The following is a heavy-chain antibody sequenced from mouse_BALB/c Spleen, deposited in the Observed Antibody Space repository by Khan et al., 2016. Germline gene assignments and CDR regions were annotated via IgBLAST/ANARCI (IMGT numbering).Heavy chain of an antibody. CDR3: ARYYYGWFAY. CDR1: GYSITSGYS. D-gene: IGHD1-1*01. CDR2: IHYSGST. J-gene: IGHJ3*01. Sequence: EVQLQESGPDLVKPSQSLSLTCTVTGYSITSGYSWHWIRQFPGNKLEWMGYIHYSGSTNYHPSLKSRISITRDISKNQFFLQLISVTTEDTATYYCARYYYGWFAYWGQGTLVTVSA. V-gene: IGHV3-1*02.